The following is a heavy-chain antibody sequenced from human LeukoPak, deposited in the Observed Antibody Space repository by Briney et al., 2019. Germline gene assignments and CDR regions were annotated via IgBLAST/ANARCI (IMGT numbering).Heavy chain of an antibody. D-gene: IGHD6-13*01. J-gene: IGHJ4*02. Sequence: GGSLRLSCAASGFTFSSYDMHWVRQATGKGLEWVSAIGTAGDTYYPGSVKGRFTISRENAKNSLYLQMNSLRAGDTAVYYCAKNGGSSSSWFFDYWGQGTQVTVSS. CDR3: AKNGGSSSSWFFDY. CDR2: IGTAGDT. V-gene: IGHV3-13*01. CDR1: GFTFSSYD.